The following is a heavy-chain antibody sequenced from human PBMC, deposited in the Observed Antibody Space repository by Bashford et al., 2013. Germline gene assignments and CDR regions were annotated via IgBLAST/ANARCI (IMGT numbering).Heavy chain of an antibody. CDR3: AKGGYSYGPRPFHY. Sequence: VRQAPGKGLEWVSGISVSGDFTYYAGSVKGRFTISRDTSKNTLSLHMNSLRAEDTAVYYCAKGGYSYGPRPFHYWGQGSLVTVSS. CDR2: ISVSGDFT. J-gene: IGHJ4*02. D-gene: IGHD5-18*01. V-gene: IGHV3-23*01.